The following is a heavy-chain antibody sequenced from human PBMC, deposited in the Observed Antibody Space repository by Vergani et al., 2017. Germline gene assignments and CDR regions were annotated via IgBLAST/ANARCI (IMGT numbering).Heavy chain of an antibody. Sequence: EVQLLESGGGLVQPGGSLRLSCAASGFTFSDYYMSWIRPAPGKGLEWVSAISGSGGSTYYADSVKGRFTISRDKSKNTLYLQMNSLRAEDTAVYYCAKVRTTVTSPSGVGAFDIWGQGTMVTVSS. D-gene: IGHD4-17*01. CDR3: AKVRTTVTSPSGVGAFDI. CDR1: GFTFSDYY. J-gene: IGHJ3*02. V-gene: IGHV3-23*01. CDR2: ISGSGGST.